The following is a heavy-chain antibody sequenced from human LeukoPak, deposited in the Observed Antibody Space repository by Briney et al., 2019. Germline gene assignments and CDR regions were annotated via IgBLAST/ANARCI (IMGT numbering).Heavy chain of an antibody. J-gene: IGHJ4*02. CDR1: GFTFSSYW. CDR2: IKQDGSEK. V-gene: IGHV3-7*01. D-gene: IGHD5-18*01. CDR3: ARATLVDTADY. Sequence: GGSLRLSCAASGFTFSSYWMSWVRQAPGKGLEWVANIKQDGSEKYYVDSVKGRFTISRDNAENSLYLQMNSLRAEDTAVYYCARATLVDTADYWGQGTLVTVSS.